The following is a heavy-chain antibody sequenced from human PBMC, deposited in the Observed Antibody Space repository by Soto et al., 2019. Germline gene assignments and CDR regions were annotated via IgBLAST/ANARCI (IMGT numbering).Heavy chain of an antibody. V-gene: IGHV3-64D*06. CDR2: ISTNGGST. CDR1: GFTFSIYA. Sequence: PGGSLRLSCSASGFTFSIYAMHWVRQAPGKGLEYVSSISTNGGSTDYADSVKGRFTISRDNPKNTVYLQMSSLRVEDTAVYYCVKGEYYYDSSGYYPFDYWGQGTLVTVSS. CDR3: VKGEYYYDSSGYYPFDY. J-gene: IGHJ4*02. D-gene: IGHD3-22*01.